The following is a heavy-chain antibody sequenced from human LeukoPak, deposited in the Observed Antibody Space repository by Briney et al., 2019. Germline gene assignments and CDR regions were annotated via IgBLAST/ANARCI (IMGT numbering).Heavy chain of an antibody. V-gene: IGHV3-23*01. J-gene: IGHJ4*02. CDR3: AKWGDYDILTGYYVPDY. Sequence: RGSLRLSCVASRFTFTNYAMSWVRQAPGKGLEWVSAITGSDGSSYYADSVKGRFTISRDNSKNTLYLQVNSLRAEDTAVYYCAKWGDYDILTGYYVPDYWGQGTLVTVSS. D-gene: IGHD3-9*01. CDR2: ITGSDGSS. CDR1: RFTFTNYA.